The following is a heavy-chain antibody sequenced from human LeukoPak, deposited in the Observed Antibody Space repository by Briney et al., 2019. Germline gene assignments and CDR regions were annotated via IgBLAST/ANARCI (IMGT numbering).Heavy chain of an antibody. CDR1: GFTFSSYG. V-gene: IGHV3-33*01. Sequence: GGSLRLSCAASGFTFSSYGMHWVRRAPGKGLEWVAVIWYDGSNKYYADSVKGRFTISRDNSKNTLYLQMNSLRAEDTAVYYCARDRFDSSSRTYYGMDVWGQGTTVTVSS. J-gene: IGHJ6*02. CDR2: IWYDGSNK. CDR3: ARDRFDSSSRTYYGMDV. D-gene: IGHD6-13*01.